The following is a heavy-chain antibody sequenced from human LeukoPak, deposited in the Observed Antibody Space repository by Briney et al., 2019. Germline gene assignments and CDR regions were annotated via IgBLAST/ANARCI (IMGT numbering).Heavy chain of an antibody. CDR1: GYTFTSYD. CDR3: HFIAVAGTAYFDY. Sequence: ASVKVSCKASGYTFTSYDINWVRQATGQGLEWMGWMNPNSGNTGYSQKFQGRVTITRDTSASTAYMELSSLRSEDTAVYYCHFIAVAGTAYFDYWGQGTLVTVSS. CDR2: MNPNSGNT. V-gene: IGHV1-8*01. J-gene: IGHJ4*02. D-gene: IGHD6-19*01.